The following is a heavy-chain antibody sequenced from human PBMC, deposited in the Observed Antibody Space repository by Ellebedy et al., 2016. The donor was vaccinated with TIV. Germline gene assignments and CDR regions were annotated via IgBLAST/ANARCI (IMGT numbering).Heavy chain of an antibody. J-gene: IGHJ6*02. Sequence: PGGSLRLSCAASGFTFSIYWMSWVRQAPGKGLECVANIKQDGSEKSYVDSVKGRFTISRDNAKNSLYLQMNSLRAEDTAVYYCARDWGKNYGMDVWGQGTTVTVSS. CDR1: GFTFSIYW. CDR2: IKQDGSEK. D-gene: IGHD3-16*01. CDR3: ARDWGKNYGMDV. V-gene: IGHV3-7*01.